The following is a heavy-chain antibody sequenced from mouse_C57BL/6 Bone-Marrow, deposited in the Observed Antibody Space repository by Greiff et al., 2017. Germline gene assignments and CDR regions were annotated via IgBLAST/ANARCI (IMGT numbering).Heavy chain of an antibody. CDR3: EREDYDGSSYEDY. CDR2: IYPRSGNT. V-gene: IGHV1-81*01. CDR1: GYTFTSYG. J-gene: IGHJ3*01. Sequence: QVQLQQSGAELARPGASVKLSCKASGYTFTSYGLSWVKQRTGQGLEWIGEIYPRSGNTYYHEKFKGKATLTADTSSSTAYMELSSLTSEDTAVYDCEREDYDGSSYEDYGGQGTLVTVSA. D-gene: IGHD1-1*01.